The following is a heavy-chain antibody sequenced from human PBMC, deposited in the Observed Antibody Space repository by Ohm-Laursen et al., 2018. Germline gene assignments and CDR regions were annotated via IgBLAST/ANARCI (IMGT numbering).Heavy chain of an antibody. V-gene: IGHV3-74*01. D-gene: IGHD6-19*01. CDR2: VNGDGRRT. Sequence: SLRLSCTASGFIFSYYWMHWIRQAPGKGLVWVARVNGDGRRTAYADYVRGRFIIPRDNAKNTLYVELNSLRAEDTAMYYCARDLDEAGYSSFDYWGQGTLVTVSS. CDR3: ARDLDEAGYSSFDY. CDR1: GFIFSYYW. J-gene: IGHJ4*02.